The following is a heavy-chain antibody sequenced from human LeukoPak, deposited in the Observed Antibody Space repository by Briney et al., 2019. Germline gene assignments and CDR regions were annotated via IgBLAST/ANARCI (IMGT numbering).Heavy chain of an antibody. CDR3: AREGIAAAGTRVNFQH. V-gene: IGHV1-2*04. Sequence: ASVKVSCKASGYTFTGYYIHWVRQAPGQGLEWMGWINPNSGGTNYAQKFQGWVTMTRDTSISTAYMELSRLRSDDTAVYYCAREGIAAAGTRVNFQHWGQGTLVTVSS. D-gene: IGHD6-13*01. CDR1: GYTFTGYY. CDR2: INPNSGGT. J-gene: IGHJ1*01.